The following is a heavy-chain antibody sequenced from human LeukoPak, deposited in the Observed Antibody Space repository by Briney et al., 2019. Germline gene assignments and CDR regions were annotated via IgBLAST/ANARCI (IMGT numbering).Heavy chain of an antibody. CDR1: GGTFSSYA. Sequence: SVKVSCKASGGTFSSYAISWVRQAPGQGLEWMGRIIPIFGTANYAQKFQGRVTITTDESTSTAYMELSSLRSEDTAVYYCARGRGGYSYEAYYYYYMDVWGKGTTVTVSS. CDR3: ARGRGGYSYEAYYYYYMDV. J-gene: IGHJ6*03. CDR2: IIPIFGTA. V-gene: IGHV1-69*05. D-gene: IGHD5-18*01.